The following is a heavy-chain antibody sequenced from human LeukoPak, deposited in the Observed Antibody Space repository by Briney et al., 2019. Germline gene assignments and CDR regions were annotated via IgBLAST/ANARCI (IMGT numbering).Heavy chain of an antibody. CDR2: ISGSGGGT. J-gene: IGHJ4*02. CDR1: GFTFSSYA. V-gene: IGHV3-23*01. Sequence: GGSLRLSCAASGFTFSSYAMYWVRQALGKGLEWVPAISGSGGGTHYPDSVKGRFTISRDNSKNTLYLQMNSLRAEDTAVYYCAAGSSWYRLDYWGQGTLVTVSS. D-gene: IGHD6-13*01. CDR3: AAGSSWYRLDY.